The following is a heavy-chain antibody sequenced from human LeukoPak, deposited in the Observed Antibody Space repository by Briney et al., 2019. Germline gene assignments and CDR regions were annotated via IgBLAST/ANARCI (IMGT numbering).Heavy chain of an antibody. D-gene: IGHD1-1*01. Sequence: GGSLRLSCAASGFTFSSYTMHWIRQAPGKGLEWVSSISGSNSYILYADSVKGRFTVSRDNAKDSLYLQMNSLRAEDTAVYYCARALTTLTYEGYWGQGTLVTVSS. CDR2: ISGSNSYI. CDR3: ARALTTLTYEGY. CDR1: GFTFSSYT. V-gene: IGHV3-21*01. J-gene: IGHJ4*02.